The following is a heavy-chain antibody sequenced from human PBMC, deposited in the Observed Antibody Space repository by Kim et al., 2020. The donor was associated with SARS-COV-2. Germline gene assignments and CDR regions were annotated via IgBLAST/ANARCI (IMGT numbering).Heavy chain of an antibody. D-gene: IGHD2-8*01. V-gene: IGHV4-34*01. J-gene: IGHJ4*02. CDR1: GGSFSGYY. CDR2: INHSGST. CDR3: ARALWAGYGVDY. Sequence: SETLSLTCAVYGGSFSGYYWSWIRQPPGKGLEWIGEINHSGSTNYNPSLKSRVTISVDTSKNQFSLKLSSVTAADTAVYYCARALWAGYGVDYWGQGTLVTVSS.